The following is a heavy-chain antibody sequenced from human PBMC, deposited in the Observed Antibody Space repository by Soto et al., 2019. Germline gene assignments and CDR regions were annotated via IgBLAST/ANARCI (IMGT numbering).Heavy chain of an antibody. CDR3: ARGFGSGSRYGIDV. CDR1: GGSISRNNYY. V-gene: IGHV4-39*01. Sequence: LTCTVSGGSISRNNYYWGWIRQPPGKGLEWIGSVYYNGSNYYNPSLRRKITISVDTSKKQFSLRLSAVTAADTAVYYCARGFGSGSRYGIDVWGQGTMVTVSS. CDR2: VYYNGSN. D-gene: IGHD3-10*01. J-gene: IGHJ6*02.